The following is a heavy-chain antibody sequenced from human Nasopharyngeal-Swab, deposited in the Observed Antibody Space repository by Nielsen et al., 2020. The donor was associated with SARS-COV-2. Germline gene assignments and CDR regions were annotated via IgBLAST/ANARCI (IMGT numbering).Heavy chain of an antibody. J-gene: IGHJ3*02. V-gene: IGHV3-74*01. Sequence: GESLKISCAASGFTFSSYWMHWVRQAPGKGLVWVSRINSDGSSTSYADSVKGRFTISRDNAKNSLYLQMNSLRPEDTALYYCVKGRRDAFDIWGQGTLVIVSS. CDR3: VKGRRDAFDI. CDR1: GFTFSSYW. CDR2: INSDGSST.